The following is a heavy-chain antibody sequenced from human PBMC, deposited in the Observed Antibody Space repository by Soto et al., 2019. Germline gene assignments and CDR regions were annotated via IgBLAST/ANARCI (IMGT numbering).Heavy chain of an antibody. D-gene: IGHD3-22*01. CDR2: IAYSASS. V-gene: IGHV4-31*03. Sequence: SETLSLTRNLSRGSISSGGYYCNWIRQVPGRGVECIGYIAYSASSFYNPSLESRVSVSIDTSGNQFSLKLSSMTAADTALYFCARAHTYSYDLSGSSKQSFHFDSCGQGTLVIVSS. CDR1: RGSISSGGYY. J-gene: IGHJ4*02. CDR3: ARAHTYSYDLSGSSKQSFHFDS.